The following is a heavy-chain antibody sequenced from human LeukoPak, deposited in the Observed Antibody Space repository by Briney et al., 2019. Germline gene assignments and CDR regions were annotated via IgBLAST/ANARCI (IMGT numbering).Heavy chain of an antibody. J-gene: IGHJ4*02. CDR1: GYTFTSYA. Sequence: GASVKVSCKASGYTFTSYAMNWVRQAPGQGLEWMGWFSTNTRNPTYAQGFTGRFVFSLDTSVSTAYLQISSLKAEDTAVYYCARVFGENSGWFPFDYWGQGTLVTVSS. CDR3: ARVFGENSGWFPFDY. CDR2: FSTNTRNP. V-gene: IGHV7-4-1*02. D-gene: IGHD6-19*01.